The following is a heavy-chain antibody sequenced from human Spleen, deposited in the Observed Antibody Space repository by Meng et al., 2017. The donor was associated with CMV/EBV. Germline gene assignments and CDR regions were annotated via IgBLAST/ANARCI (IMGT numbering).Heavy chain of an antibody. Sequence: GGSLRLSCAASEFTFSSFSMTWVRQAPGKGLEWVSSISTSGSYIYYADSVKGRFTISRDNAKNSLYLQMNSLRAEDTAVYYCARDRLIYYDSSGIPTYFDYWGQGTLVTVSS. CDR1: EFTFSSFS. CDR2: ISTSGSYI. CDR3: ARDRLIYYDSSGIPTYFDY. D-gene: IGHD3-22*01. J-gene: IGHJ4*02. V-gene: IGHV3-21*01.